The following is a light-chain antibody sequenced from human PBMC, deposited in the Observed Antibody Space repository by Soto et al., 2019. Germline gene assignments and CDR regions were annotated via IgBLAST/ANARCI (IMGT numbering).Light chain of an antibody. V-gene: IGLV2-14*03. CDR3: TSYPSSSTPV. CDR1: SSDY. Sequence: QSVLTQPASVSGSPGQSITISCTGASSDYVSWYQQHPGKAPKLMIYDATNRPSGVSDRFSASKSDNTASLSISGLQAEDEADYYCTSYPSSSTPVFGGGTKVTVL. CDR2: DAT. J-gene: IGLJ3*02.